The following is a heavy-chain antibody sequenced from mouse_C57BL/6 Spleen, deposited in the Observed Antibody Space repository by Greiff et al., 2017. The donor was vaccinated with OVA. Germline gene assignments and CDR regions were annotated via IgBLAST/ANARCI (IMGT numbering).Heavy chain of an antibody. J-gene: IGHJ2*01. V-gene: IGHV1-55*01. Sequence: QVQLQQPGAELVKPGASVKMSCKASGYTFTSYWITWVKQRPGQGLEWIGDIYPGSGSTNYNAKFKSKATLTVDTSCSAAYMQLSSLTSEDSAVHYCARSGGYYVDYWGQGTTLPVSS. CDR3: ARSGGYYVDY. CDR1: GYTFTSYW. CDR2: IYPGSGST. D-gene: IGHD1-1*02.